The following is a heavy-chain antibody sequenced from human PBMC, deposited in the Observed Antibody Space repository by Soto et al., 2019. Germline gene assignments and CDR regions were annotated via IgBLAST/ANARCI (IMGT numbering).Heavy chain of an antibody. CDR1: GDSITSIYH. Sequence: PSETLSLTCAVSGDSITSIYHWAWIRQPPGRGLEWVASIYHSGTTYYNPSLKSRVTISVDTSKNQFSLKLSSVTAADTAVYYCERGSDYGGNSPYFDYWGQGTLVTVSS. CDR2: IYHSGTT. J-gene: IGHJ4*02. CDR3: ERGSDYGGNSPYFDY. V-gene: IGHV4-38-2*01. D-gene: IGHD4-17*01.